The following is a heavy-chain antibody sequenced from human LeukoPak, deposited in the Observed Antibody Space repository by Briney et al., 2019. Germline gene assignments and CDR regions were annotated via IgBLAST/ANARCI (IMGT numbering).Heavy chain of an antibody. V-gene: IGHV3-48*03. CDR1: GFTFSSYE. Sequence: GGSLRLSCAASGFTFSSYEMNWVRKAPGKGLKWVSYISSSDSTIYYADSVKGRFTISRDNAKNSLYLHMSSLRAEDTAAYYCARVVRIPAAGPSFDYWGQGTLVTVSS. CDR2: ISSSDSTI. D-gene: IGHD6-13*01. CDR3: ARVVRIPAAGPSFDY. J-gene: IGHJ4*02.